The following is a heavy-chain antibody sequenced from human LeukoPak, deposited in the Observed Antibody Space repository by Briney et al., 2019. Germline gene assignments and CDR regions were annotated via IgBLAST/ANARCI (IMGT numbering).Heavy chain of an antibody. V-gene: IGHV4-39*01. CDR3: ARQGGGFWYFDL. CDR2: IYYSGST. Sequence: IPSETLSLTCTVSGGSISSSSYYWGWIRQPPGKGREWIGSIYYSGSTYYNPSLKSRVTISVDTSKNQFSLKLSSVTAADTAVYYCARQGGGFWYFDLWGRGTLVTVSS. J-gene: IGHJ2*01. D-gene: IGHD6-25*01. CDR1: GGSISSSSYY.